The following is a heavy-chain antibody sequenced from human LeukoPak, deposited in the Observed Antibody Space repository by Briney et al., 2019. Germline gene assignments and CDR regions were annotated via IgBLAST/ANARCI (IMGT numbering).Heavy chain of an antibody. V-gene: IGHV4-61*01. D-gene: IGHD2-2*02. CDR2: IYYSGST. CDR1: GGSVSSGSYY. Sequence: SETLSLTCTVSGGSVSSGSYYWSWIRQPPGKGLEWIGYIYYSGSTNYNPSLKSRVTISVDTSKNQFSLKLSSVTAADTAVYYCARLYCSSTSCYTTFDYWGQGTLVTVSP. CDR3: ARLYCSSTSCYTTFDY. J-gene: IGHJ4*02.